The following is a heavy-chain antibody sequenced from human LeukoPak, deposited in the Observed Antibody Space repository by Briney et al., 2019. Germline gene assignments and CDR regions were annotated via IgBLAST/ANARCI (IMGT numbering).Heavy chain of an antibody. CDR1: GGSISSYY. Sequence: AETLSLTCTVSGGSISSYYWSWIRQPAGKGLEWIGRIYSSGSTNYNPSLKRRGTISVETCKNKFSRKLRSVTAADTTVDYCWGSGCGGACYSPYYFYCGLDVWGQGTTVTVSS. CDR3: WGSGCGGACYSPYYFYCGLDV. V-gene: IGHV4-4*07. CDR2: IYSSGST. D-gene: IGHD2-21*02. J-gene: IGHJ6*02.